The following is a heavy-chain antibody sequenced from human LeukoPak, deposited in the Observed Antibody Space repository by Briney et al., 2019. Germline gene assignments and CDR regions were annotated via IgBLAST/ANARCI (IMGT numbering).Heavy chain of an antibody. CDR1: GFTFSSYA. CDR3: AKARVVPAAIPRYYFDY. CDR2: ISGSGGST. Sequence: QSGGSLRLSCAASGFTFSSYAMSWVRQAPGKGLEWVSAISGSGGSTYYADSVKGRFTISRDNSKNTLYPQMNSLRAEDTAVYYCAKARVVPAAIPRYYFDYWGQGTLVTVSS. V-gene: IGHV3-23*01. D-gene: IGHD2-2*01. J-gene: IGHJ4*02.